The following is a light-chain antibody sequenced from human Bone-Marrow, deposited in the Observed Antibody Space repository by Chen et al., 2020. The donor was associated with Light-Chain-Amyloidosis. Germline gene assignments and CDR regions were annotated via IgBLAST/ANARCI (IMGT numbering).Light chain of an antibody. Sequence: DIVMTQSPATLSVSPGEIATFFCRASQSARGNLAWYQQSSGKAPRLLSQSPSTRPTGVPARFSGSGFGTDFTLIISSLQSNDFGICYCQQYENWPRTFGQGTKV. CDR2: SPS. CDR1: QSARGN. J-gene: IGKJ1*01. V-gene: IGKV3-15*01. CDR3: QQYENWPRT.